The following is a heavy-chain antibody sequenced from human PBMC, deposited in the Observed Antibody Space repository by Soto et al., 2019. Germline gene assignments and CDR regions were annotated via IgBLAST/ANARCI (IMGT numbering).Heavy chain of an antibody. D-gene: IGHD2-2*01. CDR2: ISGYNGNT. CDR1: GYIFINYG. J-gene: IGHJ5*02. CDR3: ARDELPAANWIDR. Sequence: ASVKVSCKASGYIFINYGITWVRQAPGQGLEWMGWISGYNGNTKYADKLQGRVTMTTDTSTTTAYMELRSLRSDDTAVYYCARDELPAANWIDRWGQGTLVPVSS. V-gene: IGHV1-18*01.